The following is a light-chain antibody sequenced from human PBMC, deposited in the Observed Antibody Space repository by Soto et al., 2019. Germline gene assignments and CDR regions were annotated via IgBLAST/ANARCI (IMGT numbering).Light chain of an antibody. CDR3: CSYAGRSAYFV. CDR1: SSDVGTYNY. J-gene: IGLJ1*01. V-gene: IGLV2-11*01. CDR2: DVS. Sequence: QSVLTQPRSVSGSPGQSVTISCTGTSSDVGTYNYVSWYQQHPGKAPKAVIYDVSQRPSGVPDRFSGSKSGNTASLSISGLQGEDEADYYCCSYAGRSAYFVFGTGTKLTVL.